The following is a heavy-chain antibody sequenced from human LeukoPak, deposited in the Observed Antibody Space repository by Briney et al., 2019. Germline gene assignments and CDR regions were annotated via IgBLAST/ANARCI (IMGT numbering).Heavy chain of an antibody. CDR3: ARDRATAWYSDL. J-gene: IGHJ2*01. CDR1: GGTFSSYA. V-gene: IGHV1-69*13. D-gene: IGHD5-12*01. CDR2: IIPIFGTA. Sequence: ASVKVSCKASGGTFSSYAISWVRQAPGQGLEWMGGIIPIFGTANYAQKFQGRVTITADESTSTAYMELSSLRSEDTAVYYCARDRATAWYSDLWGRGTLVTVSS.